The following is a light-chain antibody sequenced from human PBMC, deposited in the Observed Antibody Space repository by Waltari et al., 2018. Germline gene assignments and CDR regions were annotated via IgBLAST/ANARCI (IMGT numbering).Light chain of an antibody. CDR1: QTFSAW. J-gene: IGKJ1*01. CDR3: QHYNNYSGT. V-gene: IGKV1-5*03. Sequence: DIQMTQSPSTLSASVGDTVTITCRASQTFSAWLAWYQQKPGNAPKLLIYKASNLKSGVPSRFSGSGSGTEFTLTISSLQPDDFATYYCQHYNNYSGTFGQGTRVELK. CDR2: KAS.